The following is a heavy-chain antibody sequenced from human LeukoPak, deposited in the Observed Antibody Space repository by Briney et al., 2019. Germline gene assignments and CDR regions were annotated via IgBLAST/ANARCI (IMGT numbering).Heavy chain of an antibody. V-gene: IGHV4-59*08. Sequence: SETLSLTCTVSGGSISSYYWSWIRQPPGKGLEWIGYIYYSGSTNYNPSLKSRVTISVDTSKNQFSLKLSSVTAADTAVYYCARQGGRDGHNFDYWGQGTLVTVSS. J-gene: IGHJ4*02. CDR3: ARQGGRDGHNFDY. CDR1: GGSISSYY. CDR2: IYYSGST. D-gene: IGHD5-24*01.